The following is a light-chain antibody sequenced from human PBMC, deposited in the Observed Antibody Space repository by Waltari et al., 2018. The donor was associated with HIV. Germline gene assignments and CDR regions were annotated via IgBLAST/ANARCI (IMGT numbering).Light chain of an antibody. J-gene: IGLJ3*02. CDR2: EVS. CDR3: WSYASRYTSV. Sequence: QSALTQPRSVSGSPGQSVTISCTGTSSDVGGYHYVSGYQQHPGRAPKPMIYEVSKRPSGVQHRFSGSKSGNTAYLTISGLLTVDEADYYCWSYASRYTSVLGGVTKLTVL. V-gene: IGLV2-11*01. CDR1: SSDVGGYHY.